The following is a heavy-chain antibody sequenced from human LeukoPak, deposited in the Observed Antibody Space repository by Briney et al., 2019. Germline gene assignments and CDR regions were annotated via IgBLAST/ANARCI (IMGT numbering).Heavy chain of an antibody. CDR3: ASEVVLSATSVFDY. CDR1: GFTFNHYW. V-gene: IGHV3-74*01. J-gene: IGHJ4*02. CDR2: MNRDWSNT. D-gene: IGHD2-21*01. Sequence: GGPLRLSCTASGFTFNHYWMHWVRQLPGKGLGWVSRMNRDWSNTGYADSVRGPFTISRDNTENTLYLKMNNLRAEDTAEYYCASEVVLSATSVFDYWGQGTLVTVSS.